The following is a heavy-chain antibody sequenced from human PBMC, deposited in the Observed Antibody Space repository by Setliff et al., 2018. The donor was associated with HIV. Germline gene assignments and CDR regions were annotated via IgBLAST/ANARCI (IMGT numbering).Heavy chain of an antibody. CDR1: GFISSDYA. CDR2: IGYDGSKE. J-gene: IGHJ3*02. CDR3: ARDPRFDAFDI. Sequence: PGVSLRLSCAASGFISSDYAIHWVRQAPAKGLEWVAVIGYDGSKEYYADSVKGRFTVSRDNSKNTLYLQMNSLRGEDTAVYYCARDPRFDAFDIWGQGTMVTVSS. V-gene: IGHV3-30-3*01.